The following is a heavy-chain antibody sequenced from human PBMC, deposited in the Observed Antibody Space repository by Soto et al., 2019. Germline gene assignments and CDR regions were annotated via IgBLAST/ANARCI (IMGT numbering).Heavy chain of an antibody. CDR2: IKQDGSDK. D-gene: IGHD1-7*01. CDR1: GLTFSTYW. Sequence: EVQLMESGGGLVQPGGSLRLSFAASGLTFSTYWMSWVRQAPGKGLEWVANIKQDGSDKYYVDSVKGRFTISRDNADNSLYLQMNSLRAEDTAVYYCARENYYFDYWGQGALVTVSS. V-gene: IGHV3-7*01. J-gene: IGHJ4*02. CDR3: ARENYYFDY.